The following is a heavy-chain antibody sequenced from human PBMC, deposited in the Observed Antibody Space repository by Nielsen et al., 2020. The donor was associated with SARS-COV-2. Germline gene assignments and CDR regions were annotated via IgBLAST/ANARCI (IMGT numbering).Heavy chain of an antibody. V-gene: IGHV1-18*04. CDR3: ARDPYHYGMDV. CDR2: ISAYNGNT. Sequence: ASVKVSCKASGYTFTGYYMHWVRQAPGQGLEWMGWISAYNGNTNYAQKLQGRVTMTTDTSTSTAYMELRSLRSDDTAVYYCARDPYHYGMDVWGQGTTVTVSS. J-gene: IGHJ6*02. CDR1: GYTFTGYY.